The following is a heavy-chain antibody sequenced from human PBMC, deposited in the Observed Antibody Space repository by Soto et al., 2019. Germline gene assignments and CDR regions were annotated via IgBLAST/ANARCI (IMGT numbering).Heavy chain of an antibody. Sequence: SETLSLTCTVSGGSISSSSYYWGWIRQPPGKGLEWIGSIYYSGSTYYNPSLKSRVTISVDTSKNLFSLKLSSVTAADTAVYYCARLSYYDFWSGYYFDYWDQGTLVTVSS. CDR3: ARLSYYDFWSGYYFDY. J-gene: IGHJ4*02. D-gene: IGHD3-3*01. CDR2: IYYSGST. V-gene: IGHV4-39*01. CDR1: GGSISSSSYY.